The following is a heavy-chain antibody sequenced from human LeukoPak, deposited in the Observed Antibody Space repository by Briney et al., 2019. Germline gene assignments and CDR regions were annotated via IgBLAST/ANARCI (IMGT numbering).Heavy chain of an antibody. J-gene: IGHJ4*02. CDR1: GGTFSSYA. V-gene: IGHV1-69*13. CDR2: IIPIFGTA. Sequence: ASVKVSCKASGGTFSSYAISWVRQAPGQGLEWMGGIIPIFGTANYAQKFQGRVTITADESTSTAYMELSSLRSEDTAVYYCAKDSKVAAAGYSFDSWGQGTLVTVSS. CDR3: AKDSKVAAAGYSFDS. D-gene: IGHD6-13*01.